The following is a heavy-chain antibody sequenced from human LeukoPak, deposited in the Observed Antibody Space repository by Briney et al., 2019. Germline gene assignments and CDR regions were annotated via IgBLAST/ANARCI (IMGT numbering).Heavy chain of an antibody. CDR2: TSSSGNT. CDR1: GDSISYFY. Sequence: SETLSLTCSVSGDSISYFYWSWIRQAAGKGLEWIGRTSSSGNTDYNASLKSRVTMSVDTSKNQLSLKVISVTAADTAVYYCARDFRMTMVDYWGQGTLVTVSS. CDR3: ARDFRMTMVDY. D-gene: IGHD4/OR15-4a*01. V-gene: IGHV4-4*07. J-gene: IGHJ4*02.